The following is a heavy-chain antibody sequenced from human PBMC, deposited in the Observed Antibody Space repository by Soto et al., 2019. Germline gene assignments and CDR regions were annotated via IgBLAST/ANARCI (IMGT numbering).Heavy chain of an antibody. D-gene: IGHD6-19*01. V-gene: IGHV1-69*02. J-gene: IGHJ3*02. Sequence: QVQLVQSGAEVKKPGSSVKVSCKASGGTFISYTISWVRQAPGQGLEWMGRIIPILGIANYAQKFQGRVTITADKSTSTAYMELSSLRSEDTAVYYCARGGYSSGERGAFDIWGQGTMVTVSS. CDR3: ARGGYSSGERGAFDI. CDR2: IIPILGIA. CDR1: GGTFISYT.